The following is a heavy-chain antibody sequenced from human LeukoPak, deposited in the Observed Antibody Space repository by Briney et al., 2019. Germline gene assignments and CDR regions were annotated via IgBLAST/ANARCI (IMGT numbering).Heavy chain of an antibody. J-gene: IGHJ4*02. CDR1: GFTFSSYA. CDR3: AKSSVLRFLEWLAHSIEDCFDY. Sequence: PGGSLRLSCAASGFTFSSYAMSWVRQAPGKGLEWVSAISGSGGSTYYADSVKGRFTISRDNSKNTLYLQMNSLRAEDTAVYYCAKSSVLRFLEWLAHSIEDCFDYWGQGTLVTVSS. CDR2: ISGSGGST. V-gene: IGHV3-23*01. D-gene: IGHD3-3*01.